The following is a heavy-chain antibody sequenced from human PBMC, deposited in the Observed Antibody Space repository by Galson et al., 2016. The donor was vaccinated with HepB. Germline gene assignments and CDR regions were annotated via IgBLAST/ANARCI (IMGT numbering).Heavy chain of an antibody. Sequence: SVKVSCKASGYSFSSYAISWVRRAPGQGLEWMGGIIPMFGEPNYAQKFQDRLTITADKSTSTAYMELSSLKSEDTGVYYCARERATIADKAMVSYVDSWGQGTLVTVSS. CDR3: ARERATIADKAMVSYVDS. D-gene: IGHD5-18*01. CDR2: IIPMFGEP. J-gene: IGHJ4*02. CDR1: GYSFSSYA. V-gene: IGHV1-69*06.